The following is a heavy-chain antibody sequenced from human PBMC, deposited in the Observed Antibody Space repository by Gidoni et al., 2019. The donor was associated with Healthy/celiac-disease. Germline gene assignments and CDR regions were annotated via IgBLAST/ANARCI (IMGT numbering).Heavy chain of an antibody. J-gene: IGHJ4*02. CDR3: ARVAPYCSGGSCYSDY. CDR1: GYSISSGYY. CDR2: IYHSGST. D-gene: IGHD2-15*01. V-gene: IGHV4-38-2*01. Sequence: QVQLQESGPGLVKPSETLSLTCAVSGYSISSGYYWGWIRQPPGKGLEWIGSIYHSGSTYYNPSLKSRVTISVDTSKNQFSLKLSSVTAADTAVYYCARVAPYCSGGSCYSDYWGQGTLVTVSS.